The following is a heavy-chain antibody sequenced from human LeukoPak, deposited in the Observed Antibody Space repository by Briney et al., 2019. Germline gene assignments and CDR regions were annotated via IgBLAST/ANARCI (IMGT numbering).Heavy chain of an antibody. CDR1: SYTFTSYG. Sequence: ASVKVSCKASSYTFTSYGISWVRQAPGQGLEWMGRISAYNGNTNYAQKLQGRVTMTTDTSTSTAYMELRSLRSDDTAVYYCARVRGYYDSSGPRDYWGQGTLVTVSS. V-gene: IGHV1-18*01. J-gene: IGHJ4*02. CDR3: ARVRGYYDSSGPRDY. D-gene: IGHD3-22*01. CDR2: ISAYNGNT.